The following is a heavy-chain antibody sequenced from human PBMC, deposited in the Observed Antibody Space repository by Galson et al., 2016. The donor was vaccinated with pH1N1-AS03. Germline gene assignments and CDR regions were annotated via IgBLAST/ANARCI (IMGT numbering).Heavy chain of an antibody. Sequence: SLRLSCAASGFTFHDYAMHWVRQAPGKGLVWVSRINSDGSSTSYAGSVKGRFTISRDNAKNTLYLQMNSLRAEDTAVYYCYSSSWDDAFDIWGQGTMVTVSS. CDR2: INSDGSST. J-gene: IGHJ3*02. CDR3: YSSSWDDAFDI. CDR1: GFTFHDYA. D-gene: IGHD6-13*01. V-gene: IGHV3-74*01.